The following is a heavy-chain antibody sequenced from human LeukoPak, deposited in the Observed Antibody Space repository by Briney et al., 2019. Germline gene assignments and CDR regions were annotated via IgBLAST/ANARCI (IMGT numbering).Heavy chain of an antibody. D-gene: IGHD3-3*01. CDR1: GGSLSSYY. Sequence: PSETLSLTCTVSGGSLSSYYWSWIRQPPGKGLEWIGYIYYSGSTNYNPSLKSRVTISVDTSKNQFSLKLSSVTAADTAMYYCARIRFLEWLTPHYFDYWGQGTLVTVSS. CDR3: ARIRFLEWLTPHYFDY. V-gene: IGHV4-59*01. J-gene: IGHJ4*02. CDR2: IYYSGST.